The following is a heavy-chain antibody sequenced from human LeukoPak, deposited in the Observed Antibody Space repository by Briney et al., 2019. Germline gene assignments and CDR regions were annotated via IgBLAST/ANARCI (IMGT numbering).Heavy chain of an antibody. D-gene: IGHD4-17*01. V-gene: IGHV3-33*01. CDR2: IWYEGSNK. J-gene: IGHJ4*02. CDR1: GFTFSNYG. CDR3: ATAPRGGDYEDY. Sequence: GGSLGLSCAASGFTFSNYGMHWVRQAPGKGLEWVAVIWYEGSNKYYADSVKGRFTISRDNSKNTLYMQMNSLRVEDTAVYYCATAPRGGDYEDYWGQGTLVAVSS.